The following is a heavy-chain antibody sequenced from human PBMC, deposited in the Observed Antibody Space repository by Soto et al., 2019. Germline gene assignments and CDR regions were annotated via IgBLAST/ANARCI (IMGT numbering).Heavy chain of an antibody. D-gene: IGHD1-26*01. Sequence: PGESLKISCKGSGYSFTSIGISWVRQAPGQGLEWMGWISAYNGNTDYVQKFQGRVTLTTDTSTSTAYMELRSLTSDDTAIYYCARGGSYHATVDFWGQGTLVTVSS. V-gene: IGHV1-18*04. CDR3: ARGGSYHATVDF. J-gene: IGHJ4*02. CDR2: ISAYNGNT. CDR1: GYSFTSIG.